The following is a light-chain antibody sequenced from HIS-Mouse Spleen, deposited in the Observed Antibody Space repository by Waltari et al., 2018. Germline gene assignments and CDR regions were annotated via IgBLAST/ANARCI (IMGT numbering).Light chain of an antibody. CDR2: GAS. CDR3: QQYNNWPPYT. Sequence: EIVMTQSPATLSVSPGERATLSCRASQSVSSNLAWYQQKPGHTPRLLIYGASTRATSIPARFSGSGSGTELTLTISSMQSEDFAVYYCQQYNNWPPYTFGQGTKLEIK. V-gene: IGKV3-15*01. CDR1: QSVSSN. J-gene: IGKJ2*01.